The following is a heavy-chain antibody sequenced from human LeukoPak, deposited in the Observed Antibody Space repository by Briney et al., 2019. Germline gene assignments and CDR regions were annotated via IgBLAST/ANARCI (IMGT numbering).Heavy chain of an antibody. CDR1: GFTFSSYW. CDR2: INSDGSST. J-gene: IGHJ6*03. V-gene: IGHV3-74*01. D-gene: IGHD5-18*01. CDR3: ARRAGGYSYGSPDYYYYYMDV. Sequence: GGSLRLSCAASGFTFSSYWMHWVRQAPGKGLVWVSRINSDGSSTSYADSVKGRFTISRDNAKNTLYLQMNSLRAEDTAVYYCARRAGGYSYGSPDYYYYYMDVWGKGTTVTVSS.